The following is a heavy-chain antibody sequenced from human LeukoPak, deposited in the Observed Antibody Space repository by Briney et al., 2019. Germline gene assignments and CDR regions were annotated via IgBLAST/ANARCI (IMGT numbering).Heavy chain of an antibody. CDR1: GGSISSYY. D-gene: IGHD3-3*02. J-gene: IGHJ4*02. CDR2: IYYSGGT. CDR3: ASLTPPFSVDY. V-gene: IGHV4-59*12. Sequence: SETLSLTCTVSGGSISSYYWSWIRQPPGKGLEWIGYIYYSGGTNYNPSLKSRVTISVDTSKNQFSLKLSSVTAADTAVYYCASLTPPFSVDYWGQGTLVTVSS.